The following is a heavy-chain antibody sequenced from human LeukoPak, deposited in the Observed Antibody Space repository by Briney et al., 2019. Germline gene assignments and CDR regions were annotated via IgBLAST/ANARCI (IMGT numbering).Heavy chain of an antibody. CDR1: GGSISSSSYY. CDR3: ARSRGTGEDAFDI. D-gene: IGHD3-10*01. CDR2: IYYSGST. J-gene: IGHJ3*02. Sequence: PSETLSLTCTVSGGSISSSSYYWGWIRQPPGKGLEWIGTIYYSGSTYYNPSLKSRVTMSVDRSKNQFSLKLSSVTAADTAVYYCARSRGTGEDAFDIWGQGTMVTVSS. V-gene: IGHV4-39*07.